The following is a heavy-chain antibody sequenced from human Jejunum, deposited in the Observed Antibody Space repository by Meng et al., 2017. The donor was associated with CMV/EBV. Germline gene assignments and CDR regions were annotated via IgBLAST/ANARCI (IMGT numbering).Heavy chain of an antibody. CDR1: GGSMIGYY. CDR2: IYTSGST. V-gene: IGHV4-4*07. D-gene: IGHD6-19*01. Sequence: QVQRQESGPGLVKPSETLSLTCSCVGGSMIGYYWSWIRQPAGKGLEWIGHIYTSGSTNYSPSLKSRVTMSLDTAKNQFSLKVSSVTAADTAVYYCARLSKDGWSTFDYWGQGTLVTVSS. J-gene: IGHJ4*02. CDR3: ARLSKDGWSTFDY.